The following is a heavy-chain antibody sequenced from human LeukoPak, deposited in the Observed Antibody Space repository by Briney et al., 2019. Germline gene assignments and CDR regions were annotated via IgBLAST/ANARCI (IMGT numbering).Heavy chain of an antibody. D-gene: IGHD6-6*01. CDR3: ARDRASIAASRGFDP. CDR1: GGSFSGYY. V-gene: IGHV4-34*01. CDR2: INHSGST. J-gene: IGHJ5*02. Sequence: PSETLSLTCAVYGGSFSGYYWSWIRQPPGKGLEWIGEINHSGSTNYNPSLKSRVTISVDTSKNQFSLKLSSVTAAGTAVYYCARDRASIAASRGFDPWGQGTLVTVSS.